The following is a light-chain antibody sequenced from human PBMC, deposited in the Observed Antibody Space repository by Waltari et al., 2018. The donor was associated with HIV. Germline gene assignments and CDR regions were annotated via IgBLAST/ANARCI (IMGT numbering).Light chain of an antibody. CDR2: NTD. Sequence: QSVLTQPPSSSGTPGQRLTISCSGSSSNVGSTTVNWYQHLPGAAPKLLILNTDERPSGVPDRFSGSKSGTSASLAISGLQSEDEADYDCAVWDDSLNAYVFGTGTTVTVL. V-gene: IGLV1-44*01. J-gene: IGLJ1*01. CDR3: AVWDDSLNAYV. CDR1: SSNVGSTT.